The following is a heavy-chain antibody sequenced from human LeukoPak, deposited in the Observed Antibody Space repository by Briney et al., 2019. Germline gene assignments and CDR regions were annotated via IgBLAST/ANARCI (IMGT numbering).Heavy chain of an antibody. CDR3: ARDLAPSYYGMDV. J-gene: IGHJ6*02. CDR2: IWYDGGNK. CDR1: GFTFSSWA. Sequence: GGSLRLSCAASGFTFSSWAMHWVRQALGKGLEWVAVIWYDGGNKYYVDSVKGRFTISRDNAKNSLYLQMNSLRAEDTAVYYCARDLAPSYYGMDVWGQGTTVTVSS. V-gene: IGHV3-33*01. D-gene: IGHD2-15*01.